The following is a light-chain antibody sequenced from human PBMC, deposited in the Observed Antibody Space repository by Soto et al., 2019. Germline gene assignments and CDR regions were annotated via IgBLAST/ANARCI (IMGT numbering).Light chain of an antibody. V-gene: IGLV2-23*02. Sequence: SALTQPASVSGSPGQSITISCTGTSSDVGSYNLVSWYQQHPGKAPKLMIYEVSKRPSGVSNRFSGSKSGNTASLTISGLQAEDEADYYCCSYAGSSTLYVFGTGTKVTVL. CDR2: EVS. J-gene: IGLJ1*01. CDR1: SSDVGSYNL. CDR3: CSYAGSSTLYV.